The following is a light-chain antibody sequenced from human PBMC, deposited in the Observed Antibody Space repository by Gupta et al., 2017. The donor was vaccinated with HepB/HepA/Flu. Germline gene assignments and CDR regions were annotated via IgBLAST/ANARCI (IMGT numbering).Light chain of an antibody. Sequence: QSALTQPASVSGSPGQSITISCTGTSRDVGGYDSVSWYHQHPGKAPKLWSYDVSNRPSGVSNRVSGSKSGNTGSLDISGLQAEDDSYYDCSEFTSINFIVFGGGTKLTVL. CDR3: SEFTSINFIV. V-gene: IGLV2-14*03. J-gene: IGLJ2*01. CDR1: SRDVGGYDS. CDR2: DVS.